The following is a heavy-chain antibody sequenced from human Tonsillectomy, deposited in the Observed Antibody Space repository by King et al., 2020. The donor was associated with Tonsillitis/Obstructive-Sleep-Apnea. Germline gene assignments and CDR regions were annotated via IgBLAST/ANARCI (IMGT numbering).Heavy chain of an antibody. D-gene: IGHD3-9*01. J-gene: IGHJ4*02. V-gene: IGHV3-23*04. CDR1: GFTFYSYA. CDR3: AKARVGTGYGFED. CDR2: ISGSGDTT. Sequence: VQLVESGGGLAQPGGSLRVSCAASGFTFYSYAMSWVRQAPGKGLEWVSTISGSGDTTDYADSVKGRLTISRDNSRNTLSLQMNGLRVDDTAVYYCAKARVGTGYGFEDWGRGTLVTVSS.